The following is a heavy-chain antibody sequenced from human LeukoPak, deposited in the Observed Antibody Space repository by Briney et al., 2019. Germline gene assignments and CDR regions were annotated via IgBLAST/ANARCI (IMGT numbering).Heavy chain of an antibody. CDR1: GFTFSSYW. Sequence: TGGSLRLSCAASGFTFSSYWMSWVRQAPGKGLEWVANIKQDGSEKYYVDSVKGRFTISRDNAKNSLYLQMNSLRAEDTAVYYCARDHGRYQLRNPNWFDPWGQGTLVTVSS. D-gene: IGHD2-2*01. J-gene: IGHJ5*02. CDR3: ARDHGRYQLRNPNWFDP. V-gene: IGHV3-7*01. CDR2: IKQDGSEK.